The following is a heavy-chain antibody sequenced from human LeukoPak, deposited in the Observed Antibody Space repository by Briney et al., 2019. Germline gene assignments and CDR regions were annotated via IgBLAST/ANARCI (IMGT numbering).Heavy chain of an antibody. Sequence: SVPLSLPCTVSGGSLSSSNDHGRWVCKPPGRVVDRIWCIYYSGITYYYPSLKTRVTLSVDTSKDHFSPKLNSLTAADTAVYYCATHVTHYDVLTGVYNHPGYYFDFWGQGALVTVSS. CDR1: GGSLSSSNDH. J-gene: IGHJ4*02. CDR2: IYYSGIT. V-gene: IGHV4-39*01. CDR3: ATHVTHYDVLTGVYNHPGYYFDF. D-gene: IGHD3-9*01.